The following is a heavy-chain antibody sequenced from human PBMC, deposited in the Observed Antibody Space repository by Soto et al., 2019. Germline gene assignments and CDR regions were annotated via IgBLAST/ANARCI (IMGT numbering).Heavy chain of an antibody. V-gene: IGHV1-18*04. CDR1: GYIFSDYG. CDR3: AKRTSGTTWGESDY. J-gene: IGHJ4*02. Sequence: QVQVMQSGAEVKKPGDSVKVSCKTSGYIFSDYGINWVRQAPGLGLEWMGWISGYSGNANLAQKVQGRVTMTTDKSTRTAYMELRRLRSDDTAVYYCAKRTSGTTWGESDYWGQGTLVTVSS. D-gene: IGHD4-17*01. CDR2: ISGYSGNA.